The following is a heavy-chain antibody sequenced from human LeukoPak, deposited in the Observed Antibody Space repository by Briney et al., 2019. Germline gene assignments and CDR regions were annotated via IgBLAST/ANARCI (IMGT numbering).Heavy chain of an antibody. J-gene: IGHJ4*02. CDR1: GGSISSYY. V-gene: IGHV4-4*07. Sequence: KPSETLSLTCTVSGGSISSYYWSWIRQPAAQGLEWIGRIYTSGSSNSNPSLKSRVTISVDTAKDQFSLELSSGTAEDTAVYYCANKGRWNYGLDFWGKGTLVTVSS. CDR3: ANKGRWNYGLDF. D-gene: IGHD1-7*01. CDR2: IYTSGSS.